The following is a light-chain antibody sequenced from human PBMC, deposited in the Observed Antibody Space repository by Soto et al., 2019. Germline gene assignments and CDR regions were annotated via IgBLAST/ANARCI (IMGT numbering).Light chain of an antibody. CDR3: ETWDDSLTGVV. J-gene: IGLJ2*01. CDR2: SND. CDR1: SSNIGTNT. V-gene: IGLV1-44*01. Sequence: QAVVTQPPSASGTPGQRVTISCSGSSSNIGTNTVNWYQQFPRTAPRLLIYSNDRRPSGVPDRFSGSTSGTSASLAISGLQSEDEADYYCETWDDSLTGVVFGGGTKLTVL.